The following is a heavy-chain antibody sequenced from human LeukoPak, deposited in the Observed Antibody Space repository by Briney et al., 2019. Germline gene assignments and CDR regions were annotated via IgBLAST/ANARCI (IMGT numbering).Heavy chain of an antibody. V-gene: IGHV1-18*04. CDR3: ARHYDILTGYLPAFDI. D-gene: IGHD3-9*01. CDR1: GYTFTGYY. CDR2: ISAYNGNT. J-gene: IGHJ3*02. Sequence: ASVKVSCKASGYTFTGYYMHWVRQAPGQGLEWMGWISAYNGNTNYAQKLQGRVTMTTDTSTSTAYMELRSLRSDDTAVYYCARHYDILTGYLPAFDIWGQGTMVTVSS.